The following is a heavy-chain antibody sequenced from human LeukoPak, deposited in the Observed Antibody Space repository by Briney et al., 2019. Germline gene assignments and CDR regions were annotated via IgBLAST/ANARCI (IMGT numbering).Heavy chain of an antibody. V-gene: IGHV3-23*01. Sequence: GGSLRLSCAASGFTFSSYAMSWVRQAPGKGLEWVSAISGSGGSTYYADSVKGRFTISRDNSKNTLHLQMNSPRAEDTAVYYCAKATQYYYDSSGYVPPYFQHWGQGTLVTVSS. D-gene: IGHD3-22*01. CDR2: ISGSGGST. CDR1: GFTFSSYA. J-gene: IGHJ1*01. CDR3: AKATQYYYDSSGYVPPYFQH.